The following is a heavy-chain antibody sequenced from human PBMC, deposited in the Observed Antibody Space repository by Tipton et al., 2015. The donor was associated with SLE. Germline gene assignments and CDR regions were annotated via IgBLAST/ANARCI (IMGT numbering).Heavy chain of an antibody. CDR1: GGSFSGYY. CDR2: LNHSGST. CDR3: ARDHVDTAMGLDY. J-gene: IGHJ4*02. Sequence: TLSLTCAVYGGSFSGYYWRWIRQPPGKGLEWIGELNHSGSTNYNPSLKSRVTISVDTSKNQFSLKRSSVTAADTAVYYCARDHVDTAMGLDYWGQGTLVTVSS. D-gene: IGHD5-18*01. V-gene: IGHV4-34*01.